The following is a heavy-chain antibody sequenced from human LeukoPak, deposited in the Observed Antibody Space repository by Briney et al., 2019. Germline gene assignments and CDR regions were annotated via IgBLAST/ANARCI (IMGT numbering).Heavy chain of an antibody. V-gene: IGHV1-18*01. CDR2: ISAYNGNT. D-gene: IGHD3-10*01. CDR3: ARDSPTMVRGQNYFDY. CDR1: GYTFTSYG. J-gene: IGHJ4*02. Sequence: ASVKVSCKASGYTFTSYGISWVRQAPGQGLEWMGWISAYNGNTNYAQKLQGRVTMTTDTSTSTAYMELRSLRSDDTAVYYCARDSPTMVRGQNYFDYWGQGTLVTVSS.